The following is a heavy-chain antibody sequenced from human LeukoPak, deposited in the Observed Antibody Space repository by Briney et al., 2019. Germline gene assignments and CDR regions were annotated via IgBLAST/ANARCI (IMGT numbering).Heavy chain of an antibody. J-gene: IGHJ4*02. D-gene: IGHD3-10*01. CDR3: ARGRTHRRLWLGESTGGPFDY. CDR2: ISVYSGNT. CDR1: GYTFSSYA. V-gene: IGHV1-18*01. Sequence: GASVKVSCKASGYTFSSYAISWVRQAPGQGLEWMGWISVYSGNTQYAQKFQGRVTMTTDTSTSTAYVELRSLRSDDTAVYYCARGRTHRRLWLGESTGGPFDYWGQGTLVTVSS.